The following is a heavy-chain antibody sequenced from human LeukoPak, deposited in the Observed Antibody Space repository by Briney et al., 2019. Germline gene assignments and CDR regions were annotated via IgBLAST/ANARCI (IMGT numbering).Heavy chain of an antibody. Sequence: GGSLRLSCAASGFTFSDYYMNWIRQAPGKGLELIPYVSSSGTTVYYADSVKGRFTISRDNAKNSLYLQMNSLRAEDTAVYYCARGRQWLVYYFDYWGQGTLVTVSS. CDR1: GFTFSDYY. V-gene: IGHV3-11*01. J-gene: IGHJ4*02. CDR3: ARGRQWLVYYFDY. CDR2: VSSSGTTV. D-gene: IGHD6-19*01.